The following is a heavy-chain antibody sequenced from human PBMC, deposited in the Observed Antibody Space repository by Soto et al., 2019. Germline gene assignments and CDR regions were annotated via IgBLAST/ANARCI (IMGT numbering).Heavy chain of an antibody. J-gene: IGHJ4*02. D-gene: IGHD3-16*01. CDR1: GFKFSNYA. CDR3: AKDRRAGGNSAFYFDF. CDR2: ISATGGGT. V-gene: IGHV3-23*01. Sequence: GGSLRLSCAASGFKFSNYAMSWVRQAPGKGLEWVSLISATGGGTYYADSVKGRFTVSRDNSHNTLYLQVHSLTAEDTAVYYCAKDRRAGGNSAFYFDFWGQGAQVTVSS.